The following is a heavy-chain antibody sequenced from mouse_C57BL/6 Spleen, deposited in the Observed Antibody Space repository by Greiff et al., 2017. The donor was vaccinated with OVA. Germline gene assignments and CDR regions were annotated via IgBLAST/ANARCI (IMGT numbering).Heavy chain of an antibody. CDR3: ARQERVITTVVDYLYFDV. V-gene: IGHV5-9*01. D-gene: IGHD1-1*01. CDR2: ISGGGGNT. Sequence: EVQGVESGGGLVKPGGSLKLSCAASGFTFSSYTMSWVRQTPEKRLEWVATISGGGGNTYYPDSVKGRFTISRDNAKNTLYLQMSSLRSEDTALYYCARQERVITTVVDYLYFDVWGTGTTVTVSS. CDR1: GFTFSSYT. J-gene: IGHJ1*03.